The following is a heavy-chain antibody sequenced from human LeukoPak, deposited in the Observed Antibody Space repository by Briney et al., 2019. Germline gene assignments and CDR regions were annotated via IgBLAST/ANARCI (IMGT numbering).Heavy chain of an antibody. D-gene: IGHD3-22*01. J-gene: IGHJ5*02. Sequence: SETLSLTCTVSGGSISSYYWSWIRQPPGKGLEWIGYIYYSGNTNYNPSLKSRVTISVDTSKNQFSLKLSSVTAADTAVYYCARSSGYYDSSGYYSWGQGTLVTVSS. CDR2: IYYSGNT. V-gene: IGHV4-59*01. CDR3: ARSSGYYDSSGYYS. CDR1: GGSISSYY.